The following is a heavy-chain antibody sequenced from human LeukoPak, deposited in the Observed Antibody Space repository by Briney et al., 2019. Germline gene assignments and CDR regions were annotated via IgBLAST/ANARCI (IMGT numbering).Heavy chain of an antibody. J-gene: IGHJ6*02. CDR1: GFTVSTYW. D-gene: IGHD3-10*01. V-gene: IGHV3-7*03. Sequence: GGSLRLSCAASGFTVSTYWMSWVRQAPGKGLEWVASLKEDGSRQYYVDSVKGRFTISRDNSKNTLYLQMNSLRAEDTAVYYCARDLSYGSGSEYYYYGMDVWGQGTTVTVSS. CDR3: ARDLSYGSGSEYYYYGMDV. CDR2: LKEDGSRQ.